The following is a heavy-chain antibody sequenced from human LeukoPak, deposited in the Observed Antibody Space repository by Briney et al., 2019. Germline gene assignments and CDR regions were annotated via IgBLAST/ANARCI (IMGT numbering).Heavy chain of an antibody. CDR3: ARARYYDSSGSFDP. D-gene: IGHD3-22*01. Sequence: GGSLRLSCAASGFTFSSYWMSWVRQAPGKGPEWVANIKQDGSEKYYVDSVKGRFTISRDNAKNSLYLQMNSLRAEDTAVYYCARARYYDSSGSFDPWGQGTLVTVSS. V-gene: IGHV3-7*01. CDR1: GFTFSSYW. J-gene: IGHJ5*02. CDR2: IKQDGSEK.